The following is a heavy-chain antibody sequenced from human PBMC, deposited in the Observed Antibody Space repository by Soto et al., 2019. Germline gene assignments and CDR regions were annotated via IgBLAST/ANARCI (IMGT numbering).Heavy chain of an antibody. CDR2: IYHSGST. Sequence: QVQLQESGPGLVKPSGTLSLTCAVSGGSISSSNWWSWVRQPPGKGLEWIGQIYHSGSTNYNPSLNSRVTLSGNKSRNQFPLKLSSVTAADTAVYYCARESALVVWFDPWGQGTLVTVSS. V-gene: IGHV4-4*02. J-gene: IGHJ5*02. D-gene: IGHD2-15*01. CDR1: GGSISSSNW. CDR3: ARESALVVWFDP.